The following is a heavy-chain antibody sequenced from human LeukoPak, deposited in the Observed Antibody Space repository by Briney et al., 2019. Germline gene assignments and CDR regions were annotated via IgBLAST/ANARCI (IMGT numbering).Heavy chain of an antibody. V-gene: IGHV4-31*03. CDR2: IYYSGST. J-gene: IGHJ5*02. CDR3: VRGRFGPQRIWFDP. CDR1: GGSISSGGYY. Sequence: SQTLSLTCTVSGGSISSGGYYWSWIRQHPGKGLEWIGYIYYSGSTYYNPSLKSRVTISVDTSKNQFSLKLSSVTAADTAVYYCVRGRFGPQRIWFDPWGQGTLVTVSS. D-gene: IGHD3/OR15-3a*01.